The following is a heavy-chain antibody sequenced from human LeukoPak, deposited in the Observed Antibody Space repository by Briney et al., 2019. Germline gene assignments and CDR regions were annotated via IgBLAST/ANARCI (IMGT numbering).Heavy chain of an antibody. Sequence: ASVTVSFKTSGYTFTSYGISWVRQAPGQGLEWMGWISTFNGNTNYAQKLQGRVTVTTDTSTSTAYMELRSLRSEDTAVYFCATEGKMIRGVYTDYWGQGTLVTVSS. CDR1: GYTFTSYG. CDR3: ATEGKMIRGVYTDY. CDR2: ISTFNGNT. J-gene: IGHJ4*02. V-gene: IGHV1-18*01. D-gene: IGHD3-10*01.